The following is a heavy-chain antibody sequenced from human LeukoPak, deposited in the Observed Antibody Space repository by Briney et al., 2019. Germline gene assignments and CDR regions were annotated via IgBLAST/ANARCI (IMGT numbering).Heavy chain of an antibody. J-gene: IGHJ6*03. V-gene: IGHV4-38-2*02. Sequence: SETLSLTCTVSSHSITNNYFGGIRQSPGKGLEWVGSISQRQITYYSPSLRSRVTVSRETSNKQFSLRLTSVTAGDTAIYYCVSHETPYYYIDVWGKGTPVTISS. CDR3: VSHETPYYYIDV. CDR1: SHSITNNYF. CDR2: ISQRQIT.